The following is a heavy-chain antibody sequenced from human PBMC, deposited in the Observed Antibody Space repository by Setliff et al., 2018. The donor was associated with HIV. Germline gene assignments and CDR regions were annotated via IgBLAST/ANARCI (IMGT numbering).Heavy chain of an antibody. Sequence: PSETLSLTCTVSGGSISSRGYYWGWIRQPPGKELEWIGSIYYSGSTYYNPSLKSRVTISVDPSQNQFSLRLISVTAADAAMYYCARPSLGIGGGSKFDSWGQGTLVTVSS. CDR3: ARPSLGIGGGSKFDS. CDR2: IYYSGST. D-gene: IGHD3-3*01. V-gene: IGHV4-39*01. J-gene: IGHJ4*02. CDR1: GGSISSRGYY.